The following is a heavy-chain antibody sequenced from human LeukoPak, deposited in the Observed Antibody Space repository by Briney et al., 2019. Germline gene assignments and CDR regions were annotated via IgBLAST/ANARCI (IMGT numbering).Heavy chain of an antibody. V-gene: IGHV4-39*07. J-gene: IGHJ5*02. CDR3: AREGGPVWGRPEYNWFDP. CDR1: GGSISSSSYY. CDR2: IYHSGST. D-gene: IGHD3-16*01. Sequence: SETLSLTCTVSGGSISSSSYYWGWIRQPPGKGLEWIGSIYHSGSTNYNPSLKSRVTISVDKSKNQFSLKLSSVTAADTAVYYCAREGGPVWGRPEYNWFDPWGQGTLVTVSS.